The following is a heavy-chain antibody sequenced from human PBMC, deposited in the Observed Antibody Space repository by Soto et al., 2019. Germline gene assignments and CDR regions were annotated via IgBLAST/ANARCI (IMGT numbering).Heavy chain of an antibody. V-gene: IGHV4-30-4*08. CDR3: VRTARQGAVAPHWFDR. CDR1: GASISSGVYY. J-gene: IGHJ5*02. Sequence: PSETLSLTCTVSGASISSGVYYWTWIRQHPGKGLEWIGYIESSGSTFFNPSLKSRVAISVDPSKSHFSLKLTSVTAAETAVYYCVRTARQGAVAPHWFDRWGQGTQVTVSS. CDR2: IESSGST. D-gene: IGHD2-21*02.